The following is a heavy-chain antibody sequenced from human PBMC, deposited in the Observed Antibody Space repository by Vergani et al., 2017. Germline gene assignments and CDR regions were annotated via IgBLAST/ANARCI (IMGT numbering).Heavy chain of an antibody. J-gene: IGHJ5*02. Sequence: EVQLVQSGAEVKKPGESLKISCKGSGYIFTSYWIGWVRQMPGKGLGWMGIIYPGDSDTRYSPSFQGQVTISADKSISTAYLQWSSLKASDTAMYYCARHGLRQQLRKIWFDPWGQGTLVTVSS. CDR1: GYIFTSYW. CDR2: IYPGDSDT. D-gene: IGHD6-13*01. V-gene: IGHV5-51*01. CDR3: ARHGLRQQLRKIWFDP.